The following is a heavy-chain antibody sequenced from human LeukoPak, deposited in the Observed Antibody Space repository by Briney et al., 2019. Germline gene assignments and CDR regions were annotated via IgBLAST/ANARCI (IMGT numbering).Heavy chain of an antibody. Sequence: PSETLSLTCAVYGGSFSGYYWSWIRQPPGKGLEWIGEINHSGSTNYNPSLKSRVTISVDTSKYQFSLKLSSVTAADTAVYYCARARYYYDSSGYYQDYWGQGTLVTVSS. D-gene: IGHD3-22*01. V-gene: IGHV4-34*01. CDR1: GGSFSGYY. CDR3: ARARYYYDSSGYYQDY. J-gene: IGHJ4*02. CDR2: INHSGST.